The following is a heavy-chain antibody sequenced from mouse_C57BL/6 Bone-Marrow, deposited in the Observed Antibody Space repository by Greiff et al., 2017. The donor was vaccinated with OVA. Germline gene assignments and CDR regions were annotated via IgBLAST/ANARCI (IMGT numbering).Heavy chain of an antibody. Sequence: DVQLQESGGGLVQPKGSLKLSCAASGFSFNTYAMNWVRQAPGKGLEWVARIRSKSNNYATYYADSVKDRFTISRDDSESMLYLQMNNLKTEDTAMYYCVRLGGNGSLDYWGQGTTLTVSS. V-gene: IGHV10-1*01. CDR2: IRSKSNNYAT. CDR1: GFSFNTYA. D-gene: IGHD2-2*01. J-gene: IGHJ2*01. CDR3: VRLGGNGSLDY.